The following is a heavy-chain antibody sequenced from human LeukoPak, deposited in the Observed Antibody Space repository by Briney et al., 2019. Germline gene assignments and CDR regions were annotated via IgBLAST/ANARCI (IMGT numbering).Heavy chain of an antibody. CDR1: GYTLTELS. D-gene: IGHD3-10*01. Sequence: ASVKVSCKVSGYTLTELSMHWVRQAPGKGLEWMGGFDPGDGETIYAQKFQGRVTMTEDTSTDTAYMELSSLRSEDTAVYYCATSYYGSGSYFVGWFDPWGQGTLVTVSS. CDR2: FDPGDGET. V-gene: IGHV1-24*01. CDR3: ATSYYGSGSYFVGWFDP. J-gene: IGHJ5*02.